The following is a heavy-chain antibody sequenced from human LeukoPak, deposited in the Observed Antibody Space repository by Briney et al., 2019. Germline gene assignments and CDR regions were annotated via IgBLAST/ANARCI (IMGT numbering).Heavy chain of an antibody. CDR1: GGSISSSSYY. V-gene: IGHV4-39*01. CDR3: AVTASIDY. Sequence: SEPLSLTCTVSGGSISSSSYYWGWIRQPPGKGLEWNGSIYYSGSTYYNPSLKSRVTISVDTSKNQFSLKLSSVTAADAAVYYCAVTASIDYWGQGTLVTVSS. D-gene: IGHD2-21*02. J-gene: IGHJ4*02. CDR2: IYYSGST.